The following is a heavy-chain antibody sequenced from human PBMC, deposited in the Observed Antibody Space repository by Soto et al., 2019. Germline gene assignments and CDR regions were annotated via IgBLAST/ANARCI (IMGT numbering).Heavy chain of an antibody. J-gene: IGHJ6*02. CDR2: IIPIFGTA. CDR3: ARDRLGELLPHYYYYGMDV. CDR1: GGTFSSYA. D-gene: IGHD1-26*01. Sequence: GASVKVSCKASGGTFSSYAISWVRQAPGQGLEWMGGIIPIFGTANYAQKFQGRVTITADESTSTAYMELSSLRSEDTAVYYCARDRLGELLPHYYYYGMDVWGQGTTVTVSS. V-gene: IGHV1-69*13.